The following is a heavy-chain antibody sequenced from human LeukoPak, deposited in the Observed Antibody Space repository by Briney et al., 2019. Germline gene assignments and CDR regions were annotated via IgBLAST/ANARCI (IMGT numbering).Heavy chain of an antibody. CDR2: IIPILGIA. D-gene: IGHD2-21*01. Sequence: SVKVSCKASRGTFSSYTISWVRQAPGQGLEWMGRIIPILGIANYAQKFQGRVTITADKSTSTAYMELSSLRSEDTAVYYCARDLPYSVRWSILDYWGQGTLVTVSS. CDR1: RGTFSSYT. V-gene: IGHV1-69*04. CDR3: ARDLPYSVRWSILDY. J-gene: IGHJ4*02.